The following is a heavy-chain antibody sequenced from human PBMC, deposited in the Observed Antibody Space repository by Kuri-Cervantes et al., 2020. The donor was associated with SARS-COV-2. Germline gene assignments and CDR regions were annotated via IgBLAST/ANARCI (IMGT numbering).Heavy chain of an antibody. CDR2: IYYSGST. D-gene: IGHD6-25*01. V-gene: IGHV4-39*01. J-gene: IGHJ3*02. CDR3: ARFAASGSGAFDI. Sequence: SETLSLTCTVSGGSISSSSYYWGWIRQPPGKGLEWIGSIYYSGSTYYNPSLKSRVTISVDTSKNQFSLKLSSVTAADTAVYYCARFAASGSGAFDIWGQGTMVTVSS. CDR1: GGSISSSSYY.